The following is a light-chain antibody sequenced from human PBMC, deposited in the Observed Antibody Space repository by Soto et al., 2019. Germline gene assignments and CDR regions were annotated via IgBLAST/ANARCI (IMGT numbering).Light chain of an antibody. Sequence: EIVMTQSPGTLSLSPGERATLSCRASQSVSSYLAWYQQKPGQAPRLLIYDASNRATGIPARFSGSGSGTDFTLTISSLEPEDFAVYYCQQRTNWVLTFGGGTKVEIK. V-gene: IGKV3-11*01. CDR1: QSVSSY. CDR3: QQRTNWVLT. J-gene: IGKJ4*01. CDR2: DAS.